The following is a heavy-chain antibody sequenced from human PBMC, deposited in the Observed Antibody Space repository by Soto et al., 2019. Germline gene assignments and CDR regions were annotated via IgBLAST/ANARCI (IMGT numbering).Heavy chain of an antibody. D-gene: IGHD5-12*01. V-gene: IGHV4-30-4*01. CDR3: AIGFPLARYLGT. CDR1: GGSISSGDYY. J-gene: IGHJ5*02. CDR2: IYYSGST. Sequence: LSLTCTVSGGSISSGDYYWSWIRQPPGKGLEWIGYIYYSGSTYYNPSLKSRVTISVDTSKNQFSLKLSSVTAADTAVYYCAIGFPLARYLGTWAQGTLVTVSS.